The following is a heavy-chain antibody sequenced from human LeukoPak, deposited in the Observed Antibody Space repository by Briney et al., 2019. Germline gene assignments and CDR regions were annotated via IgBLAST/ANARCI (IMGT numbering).Heavy chain of an antibody. CDR2: IVVGSGNT. Sequence: GASVKVSCKASGFTFTSSAVQWVRQARGQRLEWIGWIVVGSGNTNYAQKFQERVTITRDMSTSTAYMELSSLRSEDTAVYYCAAGEWFGEFYPDAFDIWGQGTMVTVSS. CDR1: GFTFTSSA. D-gene: IGHD3-10*01. J-gene: IGHJ3*02. V-gene: IGHV1-58*01. CDR3: AAGEWFGEFYPDAFDI.